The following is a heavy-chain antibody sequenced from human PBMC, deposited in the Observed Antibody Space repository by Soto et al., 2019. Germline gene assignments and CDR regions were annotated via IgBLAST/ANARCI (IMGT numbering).Heavy chain of an antibody. J-gene: IGHJ4*02. CDR3: AGGLGYDSTDYYYAY. CDR2: IIPIFGTA. D-gene: IGHD3-22*01. V-gene: IGHV1-69*01. CDR1: GGSFNRHT. Sequence: QVQLVQSGAEVRKPGSSVRVSCKASGGSFNRHTISWVRQAPGQGLEWMGGIIPIFGTANHAQKFQGRVTIIADESTSTVYMELSSLRFDDTAIYYCAGGLGYDSTDYYYAYWGQGTLVIVSS.